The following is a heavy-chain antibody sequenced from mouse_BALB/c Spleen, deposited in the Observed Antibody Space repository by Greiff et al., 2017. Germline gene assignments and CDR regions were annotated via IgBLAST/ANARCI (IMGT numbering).Heavy chain of an antibody. J-gene: IGHJ3*01. Sequence: VQLQESGPGLVAPSQSLSITCTVSGFSLTSYGVHWVRQTPGQGLEWLGVIWAGGSTNYNSALMSRLSISTDNSKSQVFLKMNSLHTDDTAMYYCARDRMGNYRFAYWGQGTLVTVSA. CDR1: GFSLTSYG. CDR2: IWAGGST. CDR3: ARDRMGNYRFAY. V-gene: IGHV2-9*02. D-gene: IGHD2-1*01.